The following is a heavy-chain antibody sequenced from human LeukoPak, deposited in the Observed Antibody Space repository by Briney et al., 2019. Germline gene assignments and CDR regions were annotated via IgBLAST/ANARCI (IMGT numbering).Heavy chain of an antibody. D-gene: IGHD3-16*01. CDR2: ISYDGSKK. J-gene: IGHJ1*01. V-gene: IGHV3-30*04. Sequence: SGGSLRLSCAASGFSLSSYAMHWVRQAPGKGLEWVAIISYDGSKKYYADSVKGRFTISRDNSKNTLYLQMSSLGAEDTAVYFCAKDDAWGRYQDWGQGTLVTVSS. CDR1: GFSLSSYA. CDR3: AKDDAWGRYQD.